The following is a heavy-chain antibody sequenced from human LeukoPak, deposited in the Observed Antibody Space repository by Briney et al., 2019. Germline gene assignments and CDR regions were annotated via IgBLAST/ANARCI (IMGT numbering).Heavy chain of an antibody. V-gene: IGHV4-34*01. CDR1: GGSFSGYY. D-gene: IGHD2-8*02. CDR3: ARVGPPVLGVYAYWFDP. CDR2: INHSGST. Sequence: PSETLSLTCAVYGGSFSGYYWSWIRQPPGKGLEWIGEINHSGSTNYNPSLKSRLTISVDASKNQFSLKLSSVTAADTAVYYCARVGPPVLGVYAYWFDPWGQGTLVTVSS. J-gene: IGHJ5*02.